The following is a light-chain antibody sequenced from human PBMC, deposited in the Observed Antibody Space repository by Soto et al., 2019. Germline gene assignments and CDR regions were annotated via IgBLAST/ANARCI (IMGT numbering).Light chain of an antibody. CDR2: AAS. CDR3: QQSYSTPNRST. J-gene: IGKJ4*01. CDR1: QSISSY. Sequence: DIQMTQSPSSLSASVGDRVTITCRASQSISSYLNWYQQKPGKAPKLLIYAASSLQSGVPSRFSGSGSGTDFTLTISSLQPEDFATYYCQQSYSTPNRSTFGGGTKVDIK. V-gene: IGKV1-39*01.